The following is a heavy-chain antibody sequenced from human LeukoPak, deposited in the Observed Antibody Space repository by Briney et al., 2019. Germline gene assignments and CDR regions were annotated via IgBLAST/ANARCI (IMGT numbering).Heavy chain of an antibody. CDR3: ARGTPTYCGGDCYPGAFDI. J-gene: IGHJ3*02. CDR2: IYTSGST. CDR1: GGSISSGSYY. V-gene: IGHV4-61*02. Sequence: SETLSLTCTVSGGSISSGSYYWSWIRQPAGKGLEWIGRIYTSGSTNYNPSLKSRVTISVDTSKNQFSLKLSSVTAADTAVYYCARGTPTYCGGDCYPGAFDIWGQGTMVTVSS. D-gene: IGHD2-21*02.